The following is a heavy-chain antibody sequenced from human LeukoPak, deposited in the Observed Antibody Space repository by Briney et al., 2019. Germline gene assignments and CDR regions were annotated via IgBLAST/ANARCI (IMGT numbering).Heavy chain of an antibody. V-gene: IGHV4-34*01. J-gene: IGHJ6*03. CDR1: GGSFSGYY. CDR2: INHSGST. Sequence: SETLSLTCAVYGGSFSGYYWSWIRQPPGKGLVWIGEINHSGSTNYNPSLKSRVTISVDTSKNQFSLKLSSVTAADTAVYYCARVCERPRGSGSYKYYYYYYMDVWGKGTTVTVSS. D-gene: IGHD3-10*01. CDR3: ARVCERPRGSGSYKYYYYYYMDV.